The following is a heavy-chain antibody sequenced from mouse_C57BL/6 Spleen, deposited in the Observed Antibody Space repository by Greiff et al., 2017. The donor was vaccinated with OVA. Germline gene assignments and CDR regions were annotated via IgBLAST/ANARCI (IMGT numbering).Heavy chain of an antibody. CDR1: GYTFTSYG. J-gene: IGHJ4*01. CDR2: IYPRSGNT. D-gene: IGHD1-1*01. CDR3: ARRTTVDYYAMDY. V-gene: IGHV1-81*01. Sequence: VKLVESGAELARPGASVKLSCKASGYTFTSYGISWVKQRTGQGLEWIGEIYPRSGNTYYNEKFKGKATLTADKSSSTAYMELRSLTSEDSAVYFCARRTTVDYYAMDYWGQGTSVTVSS.